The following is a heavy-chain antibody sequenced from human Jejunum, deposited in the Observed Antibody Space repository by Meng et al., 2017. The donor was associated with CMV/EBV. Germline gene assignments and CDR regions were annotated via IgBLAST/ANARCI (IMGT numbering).Heavy chain of an antibody. CDR3: TRHDSDSAYDPNYYFDY. V-gene: IGHV3-73*01. Sequence: DSAIHWARQASGKGLQWLGRIRGRSKSYATAYDASVKDRFTISRDDLKNTAYLQIDSLKTEDTAVYYCTRHDSDSAYDPNYYFDYWGQGTRVTVSS. D-gene: IGHD5-12*01. CDR2: IRGRSKSYAT. J-gene: IGHJ4*02. CDR1: DSA.